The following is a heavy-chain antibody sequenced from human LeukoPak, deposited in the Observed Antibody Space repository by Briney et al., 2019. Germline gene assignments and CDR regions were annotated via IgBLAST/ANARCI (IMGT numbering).Heavy chain of an antibody. V-gene: IGHV3-30-3*01. Sequence: GGSLRLSCVASRFTFSSYAMHWVRQAPGKGLEWVAVISDDGTKEYYADSVKGRFTISRDNSRNTVYTSKSTLFLQMNSLRPEDTAVYYCATARSSGDFDYWGQGTLVTVSS. CDR2: ISDDGTKE. CDR3: ATARSSGDFDY. CDR1: RFTFSSYA. J-gene: IGHJ4*02. D-gene: IGHD2-15*01.